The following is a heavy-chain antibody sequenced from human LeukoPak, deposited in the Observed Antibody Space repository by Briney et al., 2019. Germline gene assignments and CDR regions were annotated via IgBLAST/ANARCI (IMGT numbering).Heavy chain of an antibody. CDR3: ARGIWSARTVDYYLDY. D-gene: IGHD2-21*01. Sequence: APVKVSCKASGYNFNNYAIHWVRQAPGQRFEWMGWINAGNSHTKYSQNFQGRITIIRDSSASTVYMELSSLTSEDTAVYYCARGIWSARTVDYYLDYWGQGTLVTVSS. V-gene: IGHV1-3*01. CDR2: INAGNSHT. J-gene: IGHJ4*02. CDR1: GYNFNNYA.